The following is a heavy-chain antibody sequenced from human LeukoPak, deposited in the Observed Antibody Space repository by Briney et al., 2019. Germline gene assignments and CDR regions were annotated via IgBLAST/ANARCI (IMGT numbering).Heavy chain of an antibody. CDR2: IYYSGST. D-gene: IGHD3-22*01. Sequence: SETLSLTCTVSGGSTSSSSYYWGWIRQPPGKGLEWIGSIYYSGSTYYNPSLKSRVTISVDTSKNQFSLKLSSVTAADTAVYYCARPVRSYYDSSGYYFDYWGQGTLVTVSS. CDR1: GGSTSSSSYY. CDR3: ARPVRSYYDSSGYYFDY. J-gene: IGHJ4*02. V-gene: IGHV4-39*01.